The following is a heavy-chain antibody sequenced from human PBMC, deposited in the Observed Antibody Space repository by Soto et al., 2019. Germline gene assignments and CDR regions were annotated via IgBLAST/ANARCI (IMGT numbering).Heavy chain of an antibody. Sequence: GSLRLSCAASGFTFSSYWMSWVRQAPGKGLEWVANIKQDGSEKYYVDSVKGRFTISRDNAKNSLYLQMNSLRAEDTAVYYCVGGCSSTSCYDAFDIWGQGTMVTVSS. CDR2: IKQDGSEK. CDR3: VGGCSSTSCYDAFDI. V-gene: IGHV3-7*01. CDR1: GFTFSSYW. J-gene: IGHJ3*02. D-gene: IGHD2-2*01.